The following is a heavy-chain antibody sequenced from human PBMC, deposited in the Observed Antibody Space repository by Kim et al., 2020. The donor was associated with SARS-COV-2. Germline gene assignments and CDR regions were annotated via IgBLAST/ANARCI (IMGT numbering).Heavy chain of an antibody. CDR3: ARYEGDHYLAAGMDV. V-gene: IGHV3-11*01. D-gene: IGHD2-21*02. CDR2: ISSSGSTI. CDR1: GFTFSDYY. J-gene: IGHJ6*02. Sequence: GGSLRLSCAASGFTFSDYYMRWIRQAPGKGLEWVSYISSSGSTIYYADPGKGQFTITRDNAKNSLYLHMNSLRAEDTAVYYCARYEGDHYLAAGMDVWGQGTPVTVSS.